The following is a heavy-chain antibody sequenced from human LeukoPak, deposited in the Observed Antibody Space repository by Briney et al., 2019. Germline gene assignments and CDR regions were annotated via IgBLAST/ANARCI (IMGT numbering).Heavy chain of an antibody. CDR3: ASSGSYRFDY. D-gene: IGHD1-26*01. CDR2: ITASGTAM. Sequence: GGSLRLSCAASGFTFSSYSVNWVRQAPGKGLEWVSHITASGTAMFYADSVKGRFTISRDNTKNSLYLQMNSLRDEDTAVYYCASSGSYRFDYWGQGTLVTVSS. J-gene: IGHJ4*02. CDR1: GFTFSSYS. V-gene: IGHV3-48*02.